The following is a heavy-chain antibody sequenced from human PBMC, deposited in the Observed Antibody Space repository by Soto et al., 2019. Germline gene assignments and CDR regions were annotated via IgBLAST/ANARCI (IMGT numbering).Heavy chain of an antibody. CDR3: AKEGPITNWYFDY. CDR1: RFTFSNYG. Sequence: QVQLVESEGGVVQPGRSLRLSCTANRFTFSNYGIQWVRQAPGKGLEWVTVISYDGNVAYYADSVKGRFTSSRDNSKNTLYLQMYSLRTEDTAVYYCAKEGPITNWYFDYWGQGTLVTVSS. J-gene: IGHJ4*02. CDR2: ISYDGNVA. D-gene: IGHD1-1*01. V-gene: IGHV3-30*18.